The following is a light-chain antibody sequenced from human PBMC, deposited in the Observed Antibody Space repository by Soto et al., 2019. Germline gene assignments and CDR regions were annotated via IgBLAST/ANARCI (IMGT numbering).Light chain of an antibody. CDR2: SAT. V-gene: IGKV1-12*01. CDR3: QQANILPPV. CDR1: QDIRSR. Sequence: IEMTQSPSSVSASVGDRVTITCRASQDIRSRLAWYQHKPRKAPNLLIYSATTLQNGVPYRFSGSGSGTYFTLTISCLHPEDFATYQCQQANILPPVFGGGTRVEI. J-gene: IGKJ4*01.